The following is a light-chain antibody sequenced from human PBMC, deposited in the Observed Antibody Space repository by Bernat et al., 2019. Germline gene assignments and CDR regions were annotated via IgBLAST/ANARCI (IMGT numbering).Light chain of an antibody. Sequence: DVQLTQSPSFLSASVGDRVDITCRASQVSGTYLAWYQKKPGKAPKLLIYGAPTLQTGAPSRFSGSGSGTEFTLTISRLQPEDGATYFCQQLDRFPINFGHETQLEI. J-gene: IGKJ5*01. CDR1: QVSGTY. V-gene: IGKV1-9*01. CDR3: QQLDRFPIN. CDR2: GAP.